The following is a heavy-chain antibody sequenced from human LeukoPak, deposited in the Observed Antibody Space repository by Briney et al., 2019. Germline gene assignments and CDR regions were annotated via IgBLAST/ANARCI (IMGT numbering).Heavy chain of an antibody. D-gene: IGHD6-19*01. CDR2: INPNSGGT. J-gene: IGHJ4*02. Sequence: ASVKVSCKASGYTSTGYYMHWVRQAPGQGLEWMGWINPNSGGTNYAQKFQGRVTMTRDTSISTAYMELSRLRSDDTAVYYCARGPHSSGWYLDYWGQGTLVTVSS. CDR1: GYTSTGYY. CDR3: ARGPHSSGWYLDY. V-gene: IGHV1-2*02.